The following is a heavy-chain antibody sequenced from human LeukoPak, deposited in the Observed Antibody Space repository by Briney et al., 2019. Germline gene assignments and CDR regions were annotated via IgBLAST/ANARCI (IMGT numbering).Heavy chain of an antibody. J-gene: IGHJ5*02. V-gene: IGHV1-2*02. CDR2: INPNSGGT. D-gene: IGHD2-2*01. Sequence: ASVKVSCKASGYTFTGYYMHWVRQAPGQGLEWMGWINPNSGGTNYAQKFQGRVTMTRDTSISTAYMELSRLRSDDTAVYYCARDRPDIVVVPAATYNWFDPWGQGTLVTVSS. CDR3: ARDRPDIVVVPAATYNWFDP. CDR1: GYTFTGYY.